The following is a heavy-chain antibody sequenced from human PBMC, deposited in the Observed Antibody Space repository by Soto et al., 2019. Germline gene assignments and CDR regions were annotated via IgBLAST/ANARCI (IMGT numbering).Heavy chain of an antibody. Sequence: XGSLTLACAACGFSFSSYEMNGVRQAPGKGLEWVSYISSSVSTIYYADSVKGRFTISRDNAKNSLYLQMNSLRAEDTAVYYCARVKVVQAARPSGMDVWGQRTTVTVSS. CDR1: GFSFSSYE. CDR2: ISSSVSTI. J-gene: IGHJ6*02. V-gene: IGHV3-48*03. D-gene: IGHD2-2*01. CDR3: ARVKVVQAARPSGMDV.